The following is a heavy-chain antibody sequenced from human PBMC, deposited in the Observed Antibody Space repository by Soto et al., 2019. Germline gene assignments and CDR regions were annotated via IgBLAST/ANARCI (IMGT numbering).Heavy chain of an antibody. J-gene: IGHJ5*02. CDR1: GYTFTGYY. V-gene: IGHV1-2*02. D-gene: IGHD6-13*01. CDR3: ARDKSIAAAEGGFDP. Sequence: ASVKVSCKASGYTFTGYYMHWVRQAPGQGLEWMGWINPNSGGTNYAQKFQGRVTMTRDTSISTDYMELSRLRSDDTAVYYCARDKSIAAAEGGFDPWGQGTLVTVSS. CDR2: INPNSGGT.